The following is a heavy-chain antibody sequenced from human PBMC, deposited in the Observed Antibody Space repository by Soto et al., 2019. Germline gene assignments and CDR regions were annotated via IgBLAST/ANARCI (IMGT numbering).Heavy chain of an antibody. CDR3: TRDPRNYYDSIGSANWFDP. CDR2: IRSKSNSYAT. V-gene: IGHV3-73*01. D-gene: IGHD3-22*01. CDR1: GFTFSGSA. Sequence: PGESLKISCAASGFTFSGSAMHWVRQASGKGLEWVGRIRSKSNSYATAYAASVKGRFTISRDDSKDTAYLQMNSLKTEDTAVYSCTRDPRNYYDSIGSANWFDPWGQGTLVTVSS. J-gene: IGHJ5*02.